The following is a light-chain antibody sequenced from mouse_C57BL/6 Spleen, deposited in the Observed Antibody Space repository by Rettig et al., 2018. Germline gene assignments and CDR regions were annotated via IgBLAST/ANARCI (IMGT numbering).Light chain of an antibody. J-gene: IGKJ4*01. CDR1: SSVND. Sequence: QIVLTQSPAIMSASPGEKVTMTCSASSSVNDMYWYQQKPGSSPRLLIYDTSNLASGVPVRFSGSGSGTSYSLTISRMEAEDAATYYCQQWSGYPFTFGSGTKLEIK. CDR2: DTS. V-gene: IGKV4-55*01. CDR3: QQWSGYPFT.